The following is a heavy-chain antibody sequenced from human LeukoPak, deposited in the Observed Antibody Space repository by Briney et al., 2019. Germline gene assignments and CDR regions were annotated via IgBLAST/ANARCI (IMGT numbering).Heavy chain of an antibody. J-gene: IGHJ4*02. Sequence: GRSLRLSCAASGFTFDDYAMHWVRQAPGKGLEWVSGISWNSGSIGYADSVKGRFTISRDNAKDSLYLQMNSLRAEDTALYYCAKGELEGNLDYWGQGTLVTVSS. CDR1: GFTFDDYA. D-gene: IGHD1-1*01. V-gene: IGHV3-9*01. CDR2: ISWNSGSI. CDR3: AKGELEGNLDY.